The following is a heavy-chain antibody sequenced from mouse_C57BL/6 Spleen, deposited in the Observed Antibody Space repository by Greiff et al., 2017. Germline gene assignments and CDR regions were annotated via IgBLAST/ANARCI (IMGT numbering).Heavy chain of an antibody. D-gene: IGHD2-1*01. J-gene: IGHJ4*01. V-gene: IGHV5-16*01. Sequence: EVQLVESEGGLVQPGSSMKLSCTASGFTFSDYYMAWVRQVPEKGLEWVANINYDGSSTYYLDSLKSRFIISRDNAKNILYLQMSSLKSEDTATYYCAREGVYYGNSRAMDYWGQGTSVTVSS. CDR1: GFTFSDYY. CDR2: INYDGSST. CDR3: AREGVYYGNSRAMDY.